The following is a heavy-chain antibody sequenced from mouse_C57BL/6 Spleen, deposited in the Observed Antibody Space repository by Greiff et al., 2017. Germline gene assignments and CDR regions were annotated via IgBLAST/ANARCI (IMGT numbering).Heavy chain of an antibody. J-gene: IGHJ4*01. CDR1: GYTFTDYN. V-gene: IGHV1-18*01. CDR3: ARRRDSWYAMDY. Sequence: VQLQQSGPELVKPGASVKIPCKASGYTFTDYNMDWVKQSHGKSLEWIGDINPNNGGTIYNQKFKGKATLTVDKSSSTAYMELRSLTSEDTAVYYCARRRDSWYAMDYGGQGTSVTVSS. CDR2: INPNNGGT. D-gene: IGHD1-1*01.